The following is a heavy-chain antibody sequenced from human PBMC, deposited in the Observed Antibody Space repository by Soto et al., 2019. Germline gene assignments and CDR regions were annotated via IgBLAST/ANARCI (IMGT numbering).Heavy chain of an antibody. CDR3: ARVGSGSYYDYYYGMDV. Sequence: PSETLSLTCTVSGGSISSYYWSWIRQPPGKGLEWIGYIYYSGSTNYNPSLKSRVTISVDTSKNQFSLKLSSVTAADTAVYYCARVGSGSYYDYYYGMDVWGQGTTVTVSS. CDR1: GGSISSYY. D-gene: IGHD1-26*01. CDR2: IYYSGST. V-gene: IGHV4-59*01. J-gene: IGHJ6*02.